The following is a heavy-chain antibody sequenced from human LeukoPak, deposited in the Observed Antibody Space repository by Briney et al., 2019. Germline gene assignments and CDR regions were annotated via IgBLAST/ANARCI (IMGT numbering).Heavy chain of an antibody. CDR1: GFTFSSYG. D-gene: IGHD6-6*01. CDR2: IRYDGSNK. J-gene: IGHJ4*02. V-gene: IGHV3-30*02. Sequence: GGSLRLSCAASGFTFSSYGMHWVRQAPGKGLEWVAFIRYDGSNKYYADSVKGRFTISRDDSKNTLYLQMNSLKSEDTAVYYCARYYYSSSSDLYNWGQGTLVTVSS. CDR3: ARYYYSSSSDLYN.